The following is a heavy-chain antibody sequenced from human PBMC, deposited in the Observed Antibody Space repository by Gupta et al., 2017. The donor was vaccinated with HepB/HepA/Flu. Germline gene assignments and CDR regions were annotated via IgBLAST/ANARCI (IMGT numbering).Heavy chain of an antibody. V-gene: IGHV4-30-4*01. CDR1: GDSISSANHY. CDR3: ARASLAGATYDF. CDR2: IYSSGST. D-gene: IGHD1-26*01. Sequence: QVQLQESGPGLVKPSQTLSLTCNVSGDSISSANHYWTWIRQAPTKGLQWIGYIYSSGSTYFYPSLKSRLTMSVDTSKNQFSLKLTSVTAADTAVYYCARASLAGATYDFWGQGILVTVSS. J-gene: IGHJ4*02.